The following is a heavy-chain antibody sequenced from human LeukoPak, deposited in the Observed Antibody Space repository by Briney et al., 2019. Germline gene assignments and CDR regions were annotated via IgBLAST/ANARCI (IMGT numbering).Heavy chain of an antibody. J-gene: IGHJ3*02. V-gene: IGHV4-61*02. Sequence: SQTLSLTCTVSGGSISSGSYYWRWIRQPAGKGLEWIGRIYTSGSTNYNPSLKNRVTISVDTSKNQFSLKLSSVTAADTAVYYCASYKGKDAFDIWGQGTMVTVSS. D-gene: IGHD3-10*01. CDR1: GGSISSGSYY. CDR2: IYTSGST. CDR3: ASYKGKDAFDI.